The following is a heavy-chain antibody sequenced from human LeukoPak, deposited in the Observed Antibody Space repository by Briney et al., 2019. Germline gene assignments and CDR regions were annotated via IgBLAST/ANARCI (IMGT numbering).Heavy chain of an antibody. V-gene: IGHV3-33*06. D-gene: IGHD3-10*01. CDR1: GFTFSSYG. Sequence: PGRSLRLSCAASGFTFSSYGMHWVRQAPGKGLEWVAVIWYDGSNKYYADSVKGRFTISRDNSKNTLYLQMNSLRAEDTAVYYCAKDRTGVWFGERFFDPWGQGTLVTVSS. J-gene: IGHJ5*02. CDR3: AKDRTGVWFGERFFDP. CDR2: IWYDGSNK.